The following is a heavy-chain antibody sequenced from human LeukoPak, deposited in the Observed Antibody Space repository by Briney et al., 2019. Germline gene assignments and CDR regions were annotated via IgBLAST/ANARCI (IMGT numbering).Heavy chain of an antibody. V-gene: IGHV3-30*04. J-gene: IGHJ4*02. D-gene: IGHD4-23*01. Sequence: PGGSLRPSCAASGFTFSSYAMHWVRQAPGKGLEWVAVISYDGSNKYYADSVKGRFTISRDNSKNTLYLQMNSLRAEDTAVYYCARESRWSYFDYWGQGTLVTVSS. CDR1: GFTFSSYA. CDR2: ISYDGSNK. CDR3: ARESRWSYFDY.